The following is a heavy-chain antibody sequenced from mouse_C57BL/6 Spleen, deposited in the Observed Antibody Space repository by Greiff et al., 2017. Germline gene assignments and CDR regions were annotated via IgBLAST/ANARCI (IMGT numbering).Heavy chain of an antibody. CDR3: ARPREYSWFAY. D-gene: IGHD5-1*01. J-gene: IGHJ3*01. Sequence: EVKLMEPGGGLVKPGGSLKLSCAASGFTFSDYGMHWVRQAPEKGLEWVAYISSGSSNIYYADTVKGRFTISRDNAKNTLFLQRTSLRSEDTAMYYCARPREYSWFAYWGQGTLVTVSA. CDR2: ISSGSSNI. V-gene: IGHV5-17*01. CDR1: GFTFSDYG.